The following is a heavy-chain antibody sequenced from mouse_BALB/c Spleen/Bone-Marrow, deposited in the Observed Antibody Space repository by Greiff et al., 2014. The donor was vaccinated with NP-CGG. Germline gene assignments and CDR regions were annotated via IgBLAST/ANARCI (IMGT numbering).Heavy chain of an antibody. D-gene: IGHD2-3*01. Sequence: EVQLVESGGGLVKPGGSLKLSCAAPGFAFSSYDMSWVRQTPEKRLEWVAYISHGGGTTYYSDTVKGRFTISRDNAKNTLYLQMSSLKSEDTAIYYCTRHGGYYPYYYAMDYWGQGTSVTVSS. CDR2: ISHGGGTT. V-gene: IGHV5-12-1*01. J-gene: IGHJ4*01. CDR3: TRHGGYYPYYYAMDY. CDR1: GFAFSSYD.